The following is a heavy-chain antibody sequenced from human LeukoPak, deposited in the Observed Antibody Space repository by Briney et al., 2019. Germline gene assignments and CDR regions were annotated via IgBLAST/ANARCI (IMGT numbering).Heavy chain of an antibody. J-gene: IGHJ4*02. V-gene: IGHV3-66*01. CDR1: GFTVSSNY. CDR3: ARVGQWFGELLTGFDY. D-gene: IGHD3-10*01. Sequence: GGSLRLSCAASGFTVSSNYMSWVRQAPGKGLELVSVIYSGGSTYYADSVKGRFTISRDNSKNTLYLQMNSLRAEDTAVYYCARVGQWFGELLTGFDYWGQGTLVTVSS. CDR2: IYSGGST.